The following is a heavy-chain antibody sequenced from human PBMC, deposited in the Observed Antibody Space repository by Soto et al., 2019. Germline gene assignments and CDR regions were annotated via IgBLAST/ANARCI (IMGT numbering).Heavy chain of an antibody. V-gene: IGHV3-23*01. CDR3: AKVTWVSYRDGLGI. D-gene: IGHD3-16*02. CDR1: GFTFSSYA. J-gene: IGHJ3*02. Sequence: EVQLLESGGSLVQPGGSLRLSCAASGFTFSSYAMNWVRQAPGKGLEWVSVISGSGAYTYYADSLKGRFTISRDNPKTTLNLQMSSLTADDTPAYYCAKVTWVSYRDGLGIWARGTVVTASS. CDR2: ISGSGAYT.